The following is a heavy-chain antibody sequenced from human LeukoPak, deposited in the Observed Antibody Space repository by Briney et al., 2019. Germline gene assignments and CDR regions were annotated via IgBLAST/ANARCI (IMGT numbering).Heavy chain of an antibody. D-gene: IGHD3-22*01. CDR1: GLTFNDYG. Sequence: GGSLRLSCAASGLTFNDYGMSWVRQAPGKGLEWVSGINWNGDSTSYVDSVKGRFTISRDNAKNSLYLQMDSLRAEDTALYHCARVLGSGYPYYFDYWGQGTLVTVSS. CDR3: ARVLGSGYPYYFDY. J-gene: IGHJ4*02. V-gene: IGHV3-20*01. CDR2: INWNGDST.